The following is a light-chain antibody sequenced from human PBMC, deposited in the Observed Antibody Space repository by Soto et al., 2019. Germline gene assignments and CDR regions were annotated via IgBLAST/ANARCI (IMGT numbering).Light chain of an antibody. CDR3: QQYGSSPLIT. Sequence: EIVLTQSPGTLSLSPGERATLSCRASQTVSSSYLAWYQQRPGQAPRLLIYAASTRATGILDRFSGSESGTDFTLAISRLEPEDFAVYYCQQYGSSPLITFGQGTRLEIK. J-gene: IGKJ5*01. V-gene: IGKV3-20*01. CDR2: AAS. CDR1: QTVSSSY.